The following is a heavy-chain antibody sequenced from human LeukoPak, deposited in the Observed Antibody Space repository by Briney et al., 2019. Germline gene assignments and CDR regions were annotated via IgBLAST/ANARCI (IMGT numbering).Heavy chain of an antibody. CDR3: AKGPSSIAAAMYFDF. D-gene: IGHD6-13*01. V-gene: IGHV3-66*01. J-gene: IGHJ4*02. CDR1: GFTVSSNY. Sequence: GGSLRLSCAASGFTVSSNYMSWVRQAPGKGLEWVSIIYSGGNTYYADSVKDRFTISRDNSKNTLYLQMNSLRAEDTAVYYCAKGPSSIAAAMYFDFWGQGTLVTVSS. CDR2: IYSGGNT.